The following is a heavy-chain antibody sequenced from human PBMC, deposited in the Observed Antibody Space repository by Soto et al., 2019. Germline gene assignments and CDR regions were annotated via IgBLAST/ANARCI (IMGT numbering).Heavy chain of an antibody. V-gene: IGHV4-30-4*01. CDR1: GGPIGSGNYY. CDR2: IYNSGSI. Sequence: QMQLQESGPGLVKPSQTLSLTCTVSGGPIGSGNYYWNWIRQPPGKGLEWIGYIYNSGSISYNPSLQSRVTISADTSKNQFSVNLSSVTVADTAVYFCARDRGFGMDVWGQGTTVIASS. CDR3: ARDRGFGMDV. J-gene: IGHJ6*02.